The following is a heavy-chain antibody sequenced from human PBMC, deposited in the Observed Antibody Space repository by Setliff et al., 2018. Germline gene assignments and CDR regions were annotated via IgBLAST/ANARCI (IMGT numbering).Heavy chain of an antibody. V-gene: IGHV3-21*01. CDR1: GFTFSSYS. J-gene: IGHJ3*02. D-gene: IGHD2-21*01. Sequence: GGSLRLSCAASGFTFSSYSMNWVRQAPGKGLEWVSSISSSSSYIYYADSVKGRFTISRDNAKSSLYLQMNSLRAEDTAVYYCARGLTVNAFDIWGQGTMVTVSS. CDR2: ISSSSSYI. CDR3: ARGLTVNAFDI.